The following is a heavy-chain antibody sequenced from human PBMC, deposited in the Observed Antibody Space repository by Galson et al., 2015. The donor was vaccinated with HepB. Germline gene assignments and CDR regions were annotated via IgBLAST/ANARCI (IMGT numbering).Heavy chain of an antibody. CDR1: GGSISSSNW. CDR3: ASSLAVAGSDY. Sequence: SETLSLTCAVSGGSISSSNWWSWVRQPPGKGLEWIGEIYHSGSTNYNPSPKSRVTISVDKSKNQFSLKLSSVTAADTAVYYCASSLAVAGSDYWGQGTLVTVSS. D-gene: IGHD6-19*01. CDR2: IYHSGST. V-gene: IGHV4-4*02. J-gene: IGHJ4*02.